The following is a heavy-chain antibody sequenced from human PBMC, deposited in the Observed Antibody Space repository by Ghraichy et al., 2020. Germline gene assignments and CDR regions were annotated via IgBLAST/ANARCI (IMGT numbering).Heavy chain of an antibody. CDR3: ARGLYGDLDDY. Sequence: SETLSLTCSVYGGSFSGSYWSWIRQPPGKCLEWIAEINHSGITNYNPSLKSRVTISVDTSRKQLSLKLSSVTAADTAVYYCARGLYGDLDDYWGQGTLVTVSS. CDR1: GGSFSGSY. V-gene: IGHV4-34*01. CDR2: INHSGIT. D-gene: IGHD4-17*01. J-gene: IGHJ4*02.